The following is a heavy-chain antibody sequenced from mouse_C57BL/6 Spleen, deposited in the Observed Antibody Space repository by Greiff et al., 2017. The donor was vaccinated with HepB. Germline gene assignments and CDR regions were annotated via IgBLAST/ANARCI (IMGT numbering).Heavy chain of an antibody. CDR1: GYSFTGYY. CDR2: INPSTGGT. V-gene: IGHV1-42*01. CDR3: ARSGMVTTDYAMDY. J-gene: IGHJ4*01. D-gene: IGHD2-2*01. Sequence: EVQLQQSGPELVKPGASVKISCKASGYSFTGYYMNWVKQSPEKSLEWIGEINPSTGGTTYNQKFKAKATLTVDKSSSTAYMQLKSLTSEDSAVYYCARSGMVTTDYAMDYWGQGTSVTVSS.